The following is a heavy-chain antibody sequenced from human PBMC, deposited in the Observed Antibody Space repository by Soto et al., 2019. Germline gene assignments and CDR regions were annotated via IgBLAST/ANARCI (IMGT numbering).Heavy chain of an antibody. D-gene: IGHD7-27*01. CDR1: GFSLGDHA. V-gene: IGHV3-23*04. Sequence: EVQLVESGGDLVQPGRSLRLSCAASGFSLGDHAMHWVRQTPGKGLEWVSGISGSGDSPYYADSVKGRFTVSRDNSKNTLYLQMTSLRAEDTAVYYCAKATWGYWYFDLWGRGTLVTVSS. CDR2: ISGSGDSP. CDR3: AKATWGYWYFDL. J-gene: IGHJ2*01.